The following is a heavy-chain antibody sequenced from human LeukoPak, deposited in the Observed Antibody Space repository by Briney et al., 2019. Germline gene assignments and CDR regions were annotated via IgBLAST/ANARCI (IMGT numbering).Heavy chain of an antibody. CDR3: ARVAFRSSSYISGIDY. J-gene: IGHJ4*02. CDR1: GFTVSSSY. CDR2: IYSGGST. Sequence: PGGSLRLSCSASGFTVSSSYMCWVRQAPGKGLEGVSVIYSGGSTYYADSVKGRFTISRDNSKNTLYLQMNSLRIEDTAVYYCARVAFRSSSYISGIDYWGQGTLVTVSS. V-gene: IGHV3-53*01. D-gene: IGHD6-6*01.